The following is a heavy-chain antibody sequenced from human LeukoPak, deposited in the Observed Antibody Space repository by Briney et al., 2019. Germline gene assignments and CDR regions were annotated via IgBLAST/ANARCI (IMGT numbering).Heavy chain of an antibody. CDR3: ARPLSTSSFSYYYGMDV. Sequence: GGSLRLSCAASGFTVSSNYMGWVRQAPGKGLEWVSVIYSGGTTYYADSVKGRFTISRDISKNTLYLQMNSLRAEDTAVYYCARPLSTSSFSYYYGMDVWGQGTTVTVSS. D-gene: IGHD6-6*01. J-gene: IGHJ6*02. V-gene: IGHV3-53*01. CDR2: IYSGGTT. CDR1: GFTVSSNY.